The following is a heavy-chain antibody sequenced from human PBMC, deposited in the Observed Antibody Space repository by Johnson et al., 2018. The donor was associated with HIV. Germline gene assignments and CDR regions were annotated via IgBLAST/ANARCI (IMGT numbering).Heavy chain of an antibody. CDR1: GFTFSNYA. CDR2: ISGSGGST. V-gene: IGHV3-23*04. J-gene: IGHJ3*02. D-gene: IGHD3-3*01. Sequence: VQLVESGGGLVKPGGSLRLSCAASGFTFSNYAMSWVRQAPGKGLEWVSVISGSGGSTYYADSVKGRFPISRANSKNTLYLQMNSLRAEDTAVYYCARDMAYYDFWSGELGPRGAFDIWGQGTMVTVSS. CDR3: ARDMAYYDFWSGELGPRGAFDI.